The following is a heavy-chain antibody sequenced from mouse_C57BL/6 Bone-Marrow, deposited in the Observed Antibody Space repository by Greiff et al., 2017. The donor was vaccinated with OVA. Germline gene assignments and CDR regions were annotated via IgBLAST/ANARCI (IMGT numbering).Heavy chain of an antibody. CDR1: GFSLSTFGMG. D-gene: IGHD1-1*01. V-gene: IGHV8-8*01. J-gene: IGHJ2*01. CDR3: ARILTPAPITTVVARDY. Sequence: QVTLKESGPGILQPSQTLSLTCSFSGFSLSTFGMGVGWIRQPSGKGLEWLAHIWWDDDKYYNPALKSRLTISKDTSKNQVFLKIANVDTADTATYYCARILTPAPITTVVARDYWGQGTTLTVSS. CDR2: IWWDDDK.